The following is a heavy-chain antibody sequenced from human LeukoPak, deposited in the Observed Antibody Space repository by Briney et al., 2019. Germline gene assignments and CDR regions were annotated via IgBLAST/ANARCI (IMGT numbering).Heavy chain of an antibody. Sequence: SETLSLTCTVSGGSISYGGFYCNWIRQHPGKGPEWIGYVYYTGTTYYNPSLKSRVTISVDTSRNHFSLDLTSVTAEDTAVYYCARTGDLFDYWGQGTLVTVSS. CDR1: GGSISYGGFY. V-gene: IGHV4-31*03. CDR3: ARTGDLFDY. D-gene: IGHD7-27*01. CDR2: VYYTGTT. J-gene: IGHJ4*02.